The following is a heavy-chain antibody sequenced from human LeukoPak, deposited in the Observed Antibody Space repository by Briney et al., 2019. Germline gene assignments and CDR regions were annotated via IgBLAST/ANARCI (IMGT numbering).Heavy chain of an antibody. V-gene: IGHV3-30*04. CDR1: GFTFSSYS. J-gene: IGHJ4*02. CDR2: ISDDGTNT. D-gene: IGHD6-19*01. CDR3: ARSSSSGYAFYFDY. Sequence: GGSLRLSCAASGFTFSSYSMDWVRQAPGKGLGCVALISDDGTNTYYADSVKGRFTISRDNSKNTLYLQMDSLRAEDTALYYCARSSSSGYAFYFDYWGQGTLVTVSS.